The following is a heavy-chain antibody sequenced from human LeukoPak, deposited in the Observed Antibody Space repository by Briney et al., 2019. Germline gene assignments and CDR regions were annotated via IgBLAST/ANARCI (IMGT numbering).Heavy chain of an antibody. V-gene: IGHV1-46*01. CDR1: GYTFTSYY. J-gene: IGHJ6*02. Sequence: ASVKVSCKASGYTFTSYYMHWVRQAPGQGLEWMGIINPSGGSTSYAQKFQGRVTMTRDTSTSTVYMELSSLRSEDTAVYYCARDLAQILMVRAHYYYYYGMDVWGQGTTVTVSS. D-gene: IGHD3-10*01. CDR2: INPSGGST. CDR3: ARDLAQILMVRAHYYYYYGMDV.